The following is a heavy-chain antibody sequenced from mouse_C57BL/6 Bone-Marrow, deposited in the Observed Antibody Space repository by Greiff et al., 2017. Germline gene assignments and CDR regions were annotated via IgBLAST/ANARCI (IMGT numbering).Heavy chain of an antibody. J-gene: IGHJ4*01. CDR3: EGLDY. V-gene: IGHV1-82*01. CDR2: IYPGGGDT. CDR1: GYAFSSSW. Sequence: QVLLKESGPELVKPGASVKISCKASGYAFSSSWMTWVQQSPGKGLEWIGTIYPGGGDTNYTGKFKGKATLTADKSSSTAYMQLSSLTSEDSAVCFCEGLDYWGQGTSVTVSS.